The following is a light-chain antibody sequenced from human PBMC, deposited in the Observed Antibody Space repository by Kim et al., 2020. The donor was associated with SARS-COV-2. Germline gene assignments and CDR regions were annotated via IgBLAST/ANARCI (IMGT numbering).Light chain of an antibody. CDR1: SLRNYY. CDR3: NSRDSSGNHYV. CDR2: GKN. V-gene: IGLV3-19*01. J-gene: IGLJ1*01. Sequence: SSELTQDPAVSVALGQTIRITCQGDSLRNYYASWYQQKPGLAPVLVIYGKNNRPSGIPDRFSGSISGTPASLTITGAQAEDEADYYCNSRDSSGNHYVFGTGTKVTV.